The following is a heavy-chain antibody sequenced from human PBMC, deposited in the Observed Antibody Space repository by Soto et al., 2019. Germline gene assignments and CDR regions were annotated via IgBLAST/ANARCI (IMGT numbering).Heavy chain of an antibody. CDR1: GYPISSGYY. V-gene: IGHV4-38-2*01. Sequence: SETLSLTCGVSGYPISSGYYWGWIRQPPGKGLEWIASIFHSGSTYYNPSLKSRVTISVDTSKNQFSLKLSSVTAADTAVYYCARGLQYGGNSAYWGQGTLVTVSS. CDR3: ARGLQYGGNSAY. D-gene: IGHD2-21*02. CDR2: IFHSGST. J-gene: IGHJ4*02.